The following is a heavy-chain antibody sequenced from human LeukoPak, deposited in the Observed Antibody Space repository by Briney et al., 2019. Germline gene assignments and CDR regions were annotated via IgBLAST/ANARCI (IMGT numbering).Heavy chain of an antibody. V-gene: IGHV3-7*01. CDR3: ARDVPYSGSRPYYYYYYMDV. J-gene: IGHJ6*03. CDR1: GFTFSSYW. CDR2: IKQDGSEK. D-gene: IGHD1-26*01. Sequence: GGSLRLSCAASGFTFSSYWMSWVRQAPGKGLEWVANIKQDGSEKYNVDSVKGRFTISRDNAKNSLYLQMNSLRAEDTAVYYCARDVPYSGSRPYYYYYYMDVWGKGTTVTVSS.